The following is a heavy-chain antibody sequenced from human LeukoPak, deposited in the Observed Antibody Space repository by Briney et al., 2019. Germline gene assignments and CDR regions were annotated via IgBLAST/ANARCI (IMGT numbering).Heavy chain of an antibody. CDR1: GGSISSSSYY. J-gene: IGHJ4*02. CDR3: ARGRRNYYDSSGYFYY. CDR2: IYYSGST. D-gene: IGHD3-22*01. V-gene: IGHV4-39*01. Sequence: SETLSLTCTVSGGSISSSSYYWGWIRQPPGKGLEWIGSIYYSGSTYYNPSLKSRVTISVDTSKNQFSLKLSSVTAADTAVYYCARGRRNYYDSSGYFYYWGQGTLVTVSS.